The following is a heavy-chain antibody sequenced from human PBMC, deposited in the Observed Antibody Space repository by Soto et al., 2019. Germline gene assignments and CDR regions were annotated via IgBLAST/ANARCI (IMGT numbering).Heavy chain of an antibody. CDR1: GDSITSNSYF. CDR2: IYNSGTT. Sequence: SETLSLTCTVSGDSITSNSYFWAWIRQPPGKGLEWIGSIYNSGTTYYNPSLKSRVTISVDRSKNQFSLKLSSVTAADTVVYYCARHFSVDYFDYWGQGALVTVSS. CDR3: ARHFSVDYFDY. V-gene: IGHV4-39*01. J-gene: IGHJ4*02.